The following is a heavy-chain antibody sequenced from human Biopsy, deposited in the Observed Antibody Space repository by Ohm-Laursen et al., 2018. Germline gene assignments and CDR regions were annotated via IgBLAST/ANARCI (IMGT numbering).Heavy chain of an antibody. CDR2: ISGSGGRT. J-gene: IGHJ5*02. V-gene: IGHV3-23*01. Sequence: GSLRLSCTASGFTFSNYAMSWVRQAPGKGLEWVSGISGSGGRTYYAESMKGRFTISRDNSKKTVYLQTKSLRAEDTAVYYCAKEVFSAVGTSGFDPWGQGTLVTVSS. CDR1: GFTFSNYA. D-gene: IGHD1/OR15-1a*01. CDR3: AKEVFSAVGTSGFDP.